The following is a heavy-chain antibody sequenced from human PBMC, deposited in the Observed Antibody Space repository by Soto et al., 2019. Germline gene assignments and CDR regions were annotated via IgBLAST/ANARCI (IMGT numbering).Heavy chain of an antibody. J-gene: IGHJ4*02. CDR2: IYYSGST. V-gene: IGHV4-59*08. D-gene: IGHD3-22*01. CDR3: ARHEDYYDSSGYLCPFDY. CDR1: GGSISSYY. Sequence: PSETLSLTCTVSGGSISSYYWSWIRQPPGKGLEWIGYIYYSGSTNYNPSLKSRVTISVDTSKNQFSLKLSSVTAADTAVYYCARHEDYYDSSGYLCPFDYWGQGTLVTVSS.